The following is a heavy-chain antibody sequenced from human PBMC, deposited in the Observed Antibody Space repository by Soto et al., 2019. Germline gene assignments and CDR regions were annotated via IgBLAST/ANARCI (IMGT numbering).Heavy chain of an antibody. CDR2: IYYSGST. CDR3: ARDNRDYSGPYYYGMDV. J-gene: IGHJ6*02. Sequence: PSETLSLTCTVSGGSISSYYWSWIRQPPGKGLEWIGYIYYSGSTNYNPSLKSRVTISVDTSKNQFSLKLSSVTAADTAVYYCARDNRDYSGPYYYGMDVWGQGTTVTVSS. D-gene: IGHD2-15*01. CDR1: GGSISSYY. V-gene: IGHV4-59*01.